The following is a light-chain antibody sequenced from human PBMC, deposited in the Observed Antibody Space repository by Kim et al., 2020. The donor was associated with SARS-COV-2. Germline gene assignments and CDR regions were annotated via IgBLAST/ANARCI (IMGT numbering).Light chain of an antibody. CDR1: NLGNKY. V-gene: IGLV3-1*01. CDR3: QASDSNTVV. J-gene: IGLJ2*01. Sequence: SSALTQPPSVSVSPGQTASITCSGDNLGNKYACWYQQKPGQSPMLVIYQDNKRPSGIPERISGSNSGNTATLTISGTQAMDEADYFCQASDSNTVVFGGGTQLTVL. CDR2: QDN.